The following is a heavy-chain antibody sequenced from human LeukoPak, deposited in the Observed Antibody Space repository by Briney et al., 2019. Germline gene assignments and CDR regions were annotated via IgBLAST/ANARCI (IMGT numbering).Heavy chain of an antibody. CDR2: IIPILGIA. Sequence: GASEKVSCKASGGTFSSYAISWVRQAPGQGLEWMGRIIPILGIANYAQKFQGRVTITADKSTSTAYMELSILRSEDTAVYYCARGDYYGSGSYSPFDYWGEGTLVTVSS. CDR1: GGTFSSYA. CDR3: ARGDYYGSGSYSPFDY. V-gene: IGHV1-69*04. J-gene: IGHJ4*02. D-gene: IGHD3-10*01.